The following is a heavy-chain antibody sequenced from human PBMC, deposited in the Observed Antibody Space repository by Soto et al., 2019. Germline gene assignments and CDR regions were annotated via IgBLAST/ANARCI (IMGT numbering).Heavy chain of an antibody. CDR2: ISYGGGTT. V-gene: IGHV3-23*01. CDR3: AKNPGYYYDSTGYHFDY. D-gene: IGHD3-22*01. CDR1: EFTFSNYA. Sequence: GSLRLSCAASEFTFSNYAMSWVRQAPGKGLEWVSAISYGGGTTYYADSVKGRFTISRDNSKNTLYLQMNSLRAEDTAVYYCAKNPGYYYDSTGYHFDYWGQGTLVTSP. J-gene: IGHJ4*02.